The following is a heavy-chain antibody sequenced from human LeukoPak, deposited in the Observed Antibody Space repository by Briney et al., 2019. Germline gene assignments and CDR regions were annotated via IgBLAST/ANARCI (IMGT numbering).Heavy chain of an antibody. CDR1: GGSISSGGYY. CDR3: ARTAGWSFGFDY. Sequence: PSQTLSLTCTVSGGSISSGGYYWTRIRQYPGKGPEWIGYIYNSGTTYYNPSLQSRVTISGDTSKNQFSLKLSSVTAADTAVYYCARTAGWSFGFDYWGQGTLVTVSS. V-gene: IGHV4-31*03. D-gene: IGHD1-26*01. CDR2: IYNSGTT. J-gene: IGHJ4*02.